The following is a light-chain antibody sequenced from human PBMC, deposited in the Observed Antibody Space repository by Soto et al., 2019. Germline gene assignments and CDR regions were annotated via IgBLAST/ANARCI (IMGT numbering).Light chain of an antibody. V-gene: IGLV1-40*01. CDR2: GNS. J-gene: IGLJ1*01. CDR1: SSNIGAGYD. Sequence: QSVLTQPPSVSGAPGQRVTISCTGSSSNIGAGYDVHWYQQLPGTAPKLLIYGNSNRPSGVPDRFSGSKSGTSASLAITGLQDEDEADYYCQSYDGSLSGSVFGPGTKLTVL. CDR3: QSYDGSLSGSV.